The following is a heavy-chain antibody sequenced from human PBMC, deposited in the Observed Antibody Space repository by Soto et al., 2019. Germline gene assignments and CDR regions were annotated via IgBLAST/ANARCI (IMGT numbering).Heavy chain of an antibody. CDR2: IYDSGST. D-gene: IGHD6-6*01. CDR3: ARGSSSYYDYGMDV. Sequence: QLQLQESGSGLVRPSQTLSLTCAVSGDSISRGGYSWTWIRQPPGKALEWIGNIYDSGSTSYNPSLKSRVTISVDRFRNQFSLKLTSVTAADTAVYFCARGSSSYYDYGMDVWGQGTTVTVS. V-gene: IGHV4-30-2*01. J-gene: IGHJ6*02. CDR1: GDSISRGGYS.